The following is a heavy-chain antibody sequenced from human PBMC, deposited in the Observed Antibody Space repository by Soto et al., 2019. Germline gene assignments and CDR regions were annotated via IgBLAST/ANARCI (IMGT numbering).Heavy chain of an antibody. J-gene: IGHJ5*02. D-gene: IGHD3-16*01. CDR3: ARDLRGGGSGRFDP. Sequence: QVQLQESGPGLVKPSQTLSLTCTVSGDSITSGGYYWTWIRQHPGKGLEWIGYNYYSGVTYYNPSLKSRVTISVDTSQNQFDLKLSSVTAADTAMYYCARDLRGGGSGRFDPWGQGTLVTVSS. CDR2: NYYSGVT. V-gene: IGHV4-31*03. CDR1: GDSITSGGYY.